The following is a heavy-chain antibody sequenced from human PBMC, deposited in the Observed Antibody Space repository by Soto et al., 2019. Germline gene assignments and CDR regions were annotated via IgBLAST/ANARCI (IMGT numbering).Heavy chain of an antibody. CDR2: ISYDGSNK. V-gene: IGHV3-30*18. Sequence: QVQLVESGGGVVQPGRSLRLSCAASGFTFSSYGMHWVRQAPGKGLEWVAVISYDGSNKYYADSVKGRFTISRDNSKNTLYLQMNGLRAEDTAVYYCAKDRSSGGSCCSPFQHWGQGTLVTVSS. CDR3: AKDRSSGGSCCSPFQH. CDR1: GFTFSSYG. J-gene: IGHJ1*01. D-gene: IGHD2-15*01.